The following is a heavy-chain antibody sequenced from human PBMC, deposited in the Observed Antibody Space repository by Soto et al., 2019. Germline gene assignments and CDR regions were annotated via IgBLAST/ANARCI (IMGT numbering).Heavy chain of an antibody. D-gene: IGHD1-1*01. V-gene: IGHV1-69*13. CDR1: GATFSGSA. J-gene: IGHJ4*02. Sequence: GASVKVSCKASGATFSGSAFSWVRQAPGQGLEWMGGITPTLGTTNYAQHLQGRVTITADEYTATSFMELTSLTSADTAIYYCAGVSTPERTIGGFAHWGEGTGVPV. CDR2: ITPTLGTT. CDR3: AGVSTPERTIGGFAH.